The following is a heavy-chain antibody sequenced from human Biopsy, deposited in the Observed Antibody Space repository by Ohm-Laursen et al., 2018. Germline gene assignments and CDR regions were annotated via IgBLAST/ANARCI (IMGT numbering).Heavy chain of an antibody. CDR1: GGDINNYY. D-gene: IGHD3-22*01. V-gene: IGHV4-4*07. CDR3: ASVVLGPTNDAFDL. Sequence: GTPSLTCNVSGGDINNYYWSWIRQPAGKGLEWIGRIYPGGSPSYNPSLKSRVTMSVDTSKKQLSLRLRSVTAADTAMYYCASVVLGPTNDAFDLWGQGTMVGVSS. CDR2: IYPGGSP. J-gene: IGHJ3*01.